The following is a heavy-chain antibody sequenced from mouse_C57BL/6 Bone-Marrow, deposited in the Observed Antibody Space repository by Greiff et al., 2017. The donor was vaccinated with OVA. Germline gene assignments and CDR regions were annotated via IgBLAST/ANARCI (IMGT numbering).Heavy chain of an antibody. V-gene: IGHV2-9*01. D-gene: IGHD3-3*01. CDR1: GFSLTSYG. Sequence: QVQLKQSGPGLVAPSQSLSITCTVSGFSLTSYGVDWVRQPPGKGLEWLGVIWGGGSTNYTSAPMFSLSISKDNTKSQVFLKMNSLQTDDTAMYYCAKHGEGLGRLDWYFDVWGTGTTVTVSS. CDR3: AKHGEGLGRLDWYFDV. J-gene: IGHJ1*03. CDR2: IWGGGST.